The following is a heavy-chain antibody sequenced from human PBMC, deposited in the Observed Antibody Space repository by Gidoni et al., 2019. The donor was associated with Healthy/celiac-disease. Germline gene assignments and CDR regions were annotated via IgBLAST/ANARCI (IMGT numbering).Heavy chain of an antibody. CDR3: ARDQDSSGWNYGMDV. CDR2: IWYDGSNK. J-gene: IGHJ6*02. D-gene: IGHD6-19*01. Sequence: QVQLVESGGGVVQPGWSLRLSCAASGFTFSSYGMPWVRQAPGKGLEWVAVIWYDGSNKYYADSVKGRFTISRNNSKNTLYLQMNSLRAEDTAVYYCARDQDSSGWNYGMDVWGQGTTVTVSS. V-gene: IGHV3-33*01. CDR1: GFTFSSYG.